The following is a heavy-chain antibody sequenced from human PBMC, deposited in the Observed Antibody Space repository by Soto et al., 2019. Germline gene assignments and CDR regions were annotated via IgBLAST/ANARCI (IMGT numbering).Heavy chain of an antibody. D-gene: IGHD2-2*02. V-gene: IGHV1-69*01. Sequence: KVSCKASGGTFSSYAISWVRQAPGQGLEWMGGIIPIFGTANYAQKFQGRVTITADESTSTAYMELSSLRSEDTAVYYCARERVVVVPAAIEDAFDIWGQGTMVT. J-gene: IGHJ3*02. CDR3: ARERVVVVPAAIEDAFDI. CDR1: GGTFSSYA. CDR2: IIPIFGTA.